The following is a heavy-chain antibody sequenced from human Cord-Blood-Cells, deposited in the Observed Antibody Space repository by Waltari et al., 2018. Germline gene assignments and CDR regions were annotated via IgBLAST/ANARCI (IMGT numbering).Heavy chain of an antibody. Sequence: EVQLVESGGGLVKPGRSLRLSCTASGFTFGDYAMSWFRKAPGKGLEWVGVNRSKAYGGKTEYAASVKCRFTISRDDSKSIAYLQMNSLKTEDTAVYYCTRGRMTTVTTFDYWGQGTLVTVSS. CDR1: GFTFGDYA. V-gene: IGHV3-49*05. D-gene: IGHD4-17*01. CDR3: TRGRMTTVTTFDY. J-gene: IGHJ4*02. CDR2: NRSKAYGGKT.